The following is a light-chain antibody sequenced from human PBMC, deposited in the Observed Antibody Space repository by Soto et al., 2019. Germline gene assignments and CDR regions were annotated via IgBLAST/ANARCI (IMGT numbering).Light chain of an antibody. CDR3: GLFTSSATWV. CDR2: DVI. V-gene: IGLV2-18*01. CDR1: SSDVGDYEH. Sequence: QSVLTQPPSVSGSPGRSVTISCTVTSSDVGDYEHVSWYQLAPGTAPKLLISDVINRPSGVPDRFSGSKSGNTPSLTISGLQAEDEADYYCGLFTSSATWVFGGGTKVTVL. J-gene: IGLJ3*02.